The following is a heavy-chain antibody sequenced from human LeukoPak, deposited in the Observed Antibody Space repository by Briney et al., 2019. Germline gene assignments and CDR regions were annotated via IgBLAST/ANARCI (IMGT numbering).Heavy chain of an antibody. CDR2: VHYGGST. CDR3: ARHASSSDSTASYYSFDY. V-gene: IGHV4-39*01. J-gene: IGHJ4*02. D-gene: IGHD3-22*01. CDR1: GGSISSSGSF. Sequence: SETLSLTCTVSGGSISSSGSFGDWIRQPPGKGLDWIGTVHYGGSTYYNPSLKSRVIIAVDTSKNQFSLRLTSVTAADTAVFYCARHASSSDSTASYYSFDYWGQGTLVTVSS.